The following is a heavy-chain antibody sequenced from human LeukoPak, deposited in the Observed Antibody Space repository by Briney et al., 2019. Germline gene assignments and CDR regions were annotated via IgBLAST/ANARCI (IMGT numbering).Heavy chain of an antibody. CDR1: GYTFTSYP. V-gene: IGHV1-3*01. D-gene: IGHD1-1*01. CDR3: ARDLNWYFDY. J-gene: IGHJ4*02. CDR2: INPGDGNT. Sequence: ASVKVSCKASGYTFTSYPMHWVRQAPGQRLEWMGWINPGDGNTKYSQKFQGRVTITRDTSASTAYMELSSLRSVDSAVYYCARDLNWYFDYWGQGTLVTVSS.